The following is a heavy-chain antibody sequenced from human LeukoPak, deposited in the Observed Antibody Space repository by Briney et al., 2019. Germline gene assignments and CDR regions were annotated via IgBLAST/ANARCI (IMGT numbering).Heavy chain of an antibody. D-gene: IGHD5-12*01. Sequence: GGSLRLSCAASGFTFSTYMMNWVRQAPGKGLEWLSYISSDSGAIYYADSVKGRFTISRYNAQKSLYLQMNNLRVEDTAVYCCVREVAYWGQGALVTVSS. V-gene: IGHV3-48*01. CDR1: GFTFSTYM. CDR3: VREVAY. J-gene: IGHJ4*02. CDR2: ISSDSGAI.